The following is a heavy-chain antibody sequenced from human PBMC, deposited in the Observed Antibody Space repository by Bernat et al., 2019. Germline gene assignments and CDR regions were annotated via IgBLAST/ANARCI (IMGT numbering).Heavy chain of an antibody. CDR1: VGSISSYY. Sequence: QVQLQESGPGLVKPSEILSLTCTVSVGSISSYYWSWIRQPPGRGLEWIGYIYYSGSTNYNPSLKSRVTISVDTTKNQFSLKLSSVTDADTAVYYSARHFGVVENWGQGTLVTVSS. D-gene: IGHD3-3*01. J-gene: IGHJ4*02. V-gene: IGHV4-59*08. CDR3: ARHFGVVEN. CDR2: IYYSGST.